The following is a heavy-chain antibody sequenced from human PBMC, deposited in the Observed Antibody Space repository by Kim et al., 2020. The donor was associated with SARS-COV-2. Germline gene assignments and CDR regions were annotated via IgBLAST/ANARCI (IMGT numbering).Heavy chain of an antibody. V-gene: IGHV4-61*01. Sequence: SETLSLTCTASGGSVSSGSYYWSWIRQPPGKGLEWIGYIYYSGSTNYNPSLKSRVTISVDTSKNQFSLKLSSVTAADTAVYYCARESRPLDYGDYNPYFDYWGQGTLVTVSS. CDR1: GGSVSSGSYY. CDR2: IYYSGST. D-gene: IGHD4-17*01. CDR3: ARESRPLDYGDYNPYFDY. J-gene: IGHJ4*02.